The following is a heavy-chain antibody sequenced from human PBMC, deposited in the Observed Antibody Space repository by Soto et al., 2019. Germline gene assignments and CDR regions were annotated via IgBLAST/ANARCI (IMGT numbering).Heavy chain of an antibody. CDR1: GFTLSSYR. V-gene: IGHV3-74*01. J-gene: IGHJ4*02. CDR2: INSDGST. CDR3: TRDREGLAY. Sequence: EVQLVESGGDLVQPGGSLRLSCAASGFTLSSYRMHWVRQAPGKGLVWVSSINSDGSTNHEDSVKGRFTISRDNAKNTLYLQMNSLRVEDTAVYYCTRDREGLAYWGQGTLVTVSS.